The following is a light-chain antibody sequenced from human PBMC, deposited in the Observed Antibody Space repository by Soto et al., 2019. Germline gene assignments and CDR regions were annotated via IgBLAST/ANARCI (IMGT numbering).Light chain of an antibody. CDR2: LNSDGSH. V-gene: IGLV4-69*01. J-gene: IGLJ1*01. CDR1: SGHSSYA. Sequence: QPVLTQSPSASASLGASVKLTCTLSSGHSSYAIAWHQQQPEKGPRYLMKLNSDGSHTTGDGIPDRFSGSSSGAERYLTISSLQSEYEADYYCQTWGTGIRVFGTGTKVTVL. CDR3: QTWGTGIRV.